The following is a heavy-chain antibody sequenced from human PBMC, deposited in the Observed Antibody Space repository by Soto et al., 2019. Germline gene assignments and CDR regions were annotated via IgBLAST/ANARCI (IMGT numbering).Heavy chain of an antibody. Sequence: EVQLLESGGGLVQPGGSLRLSCAASGFTFSSYAMSWVRQAPGKGLEWVSAISGSGGSTYYADSVKGRFTISRDNSKNTLYLQMNSLRAEDTAVYYCAKFYDFWGGYDHYGMDVWGQGTTVTVSS. D-gene: IGHD3-3*01. V-gene: IGHV3-23*01. CDR3: AKFYDFWGGYDHYGMDV. CDR1: GFTFSSYA. J-gene: IGHJ6*02. CDR2: ISGSGGST.